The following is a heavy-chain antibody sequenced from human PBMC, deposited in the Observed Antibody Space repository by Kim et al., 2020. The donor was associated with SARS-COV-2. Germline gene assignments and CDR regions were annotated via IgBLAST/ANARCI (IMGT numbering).Heavy chain of an antibody. CDR1: GFTFSSYA. J-gene: IGHJ5*02. V-gene: IGHV3-23*01. D-gene: IGHD3-3*01. CDR3: AKANTDYDFWSGYPLNWFDP. CDR2: ISGSGGST. Sequence: GGSLRLSCAASGFTFSSYAMSWVRQAPGKGLEWVSAISGSGGSTYYADSVKGRFTISRDNSKNTLYLQMNSLRAEDTAVYYCAKANTDYDFWSGYPLNWFDPWGQGTLVTVSS.